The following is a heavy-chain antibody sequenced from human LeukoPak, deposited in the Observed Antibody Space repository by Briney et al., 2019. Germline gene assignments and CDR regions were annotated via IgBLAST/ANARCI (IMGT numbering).Heavy chain of an antibody. CDR3: ARVPTL. CDR2: IYNGNT. Sequence: SETLSLTCTVSGGFSSNSYWSWIRQLPGKGLEWIGYIYNGNTNYNPSLKSRVTISVDTSKNQFSLKLTSVTAADTAVYYCARVPTLWGQGALVTVSS. V-gene: IGHV4-59*08. J-gene: IGHJ4*02. CDR1: GGFSSNSY.